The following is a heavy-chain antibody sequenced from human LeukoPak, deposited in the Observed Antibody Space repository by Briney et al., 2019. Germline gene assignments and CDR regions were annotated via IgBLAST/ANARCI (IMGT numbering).Heavy chain of an antibody. D-gene: IGHD3-9*01. CDR3: AKWGDYDVLTGYYVSDY. CDR1: GFTFSNYA. CDR2: ITGSGGNT. Sequence: GASLRLSCAASGFTFSNYAMGWVRQAPGKGLEWVSAITGSGGNTYYADSVKGRFTISRDNSKNTVFLQMNSLRAEDTAVYYCAKWGDYDVLTGYYVSDYWGQGTLVTVSS. V-gene: IGHV3-23*01. J-gene: IGHJ4*02.